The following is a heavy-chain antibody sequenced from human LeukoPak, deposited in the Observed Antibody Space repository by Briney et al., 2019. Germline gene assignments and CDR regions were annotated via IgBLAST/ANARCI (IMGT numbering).Heavy chain of an antibody. CDR3: ARVGVYCTNGVCYEMTFDY. D-gene: IGHD2-8*01. CDR1: GGSVSSGSYY. CDR2: IYYSGST. V-gene: IGHV4-61*01. J-gene: IGHJ4*02. Sequence: SETLSLTCTVSGGSVSSGSYYWSWIRQPPGKGLEWIVYIYYSGSTNYNPSLKSRVTISVDTSKNQFSLKLSSVTAADTAVYYCARVGVYCTNGVCYEMTFDYWGQGTLVTVSS.